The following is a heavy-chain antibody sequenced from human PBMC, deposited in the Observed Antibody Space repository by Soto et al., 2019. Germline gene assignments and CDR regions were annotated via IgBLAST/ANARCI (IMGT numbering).Heavy chain of an antibody. J-gene: IGHJ4*02. CDR3: AKAQSGYNWDY. CDR1: GFTFSRYG. Sequence: QVQLVESGGGVVQPGRSLRLSCAASGFTFSRYGMHWVRQAPGKGLEWVAVISYDGSNKYYADSVKGRFTISRDNSKNTLYLQMNSLRAEDTAVYYCAKAQSGYNWDYWGQGTLVTVSS. V-gene: IGHV3-30*18. CDR2: ISYDGSNK. D-gene: IGHD5-12*01.